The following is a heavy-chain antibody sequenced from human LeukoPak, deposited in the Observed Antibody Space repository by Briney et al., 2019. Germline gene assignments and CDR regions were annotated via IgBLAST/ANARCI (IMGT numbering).Heavy chain of an antibody. J-gene: IGHJ5*02. CDR1: GYTFTSYA. D-gene: IGHD3-10*01. Sequence: ASVKVSCKASGYTFTSYAMHWVRQAPGQRLEWMGWINAGNGNTKYSQKFQGRVTTTRDTSASTAYMELSSLRSEDTAVYYCARDSGYGSGSYSFDPWGQGTLVTVSS. CDR3: ARDSGYGSGSYSFDP. V-gene: IGHV1-3*01. CDR2: INAGNGNT.